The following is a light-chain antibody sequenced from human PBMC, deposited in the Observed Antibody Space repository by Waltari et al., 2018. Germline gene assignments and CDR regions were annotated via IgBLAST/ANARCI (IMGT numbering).Light chain of an antibody. J-gene: IGLJ2*01. CDR3: SSYTNTNTIV. CDR1: SNDVGVYTY. Sequence: QSALTPPASVSGSPGQSITLSCTGTSNDVGVYTYVTWYQHLPGKAPKLIIYDVSRWPSGVSNRFSGSKSGNTASLTISRLQAEDEADYYCSSYTNTNTIVFGGGTKVTVL. V-gene: IGLV2-14*03. CDR2: DVS.